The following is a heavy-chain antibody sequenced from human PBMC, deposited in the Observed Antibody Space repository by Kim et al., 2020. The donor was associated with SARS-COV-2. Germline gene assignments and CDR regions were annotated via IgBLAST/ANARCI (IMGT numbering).Heavy chain of an antibody. CDR3: ARRQFTSGWYYFDY. J-gene: IGHJ4*02. D-gene: IGHD6-19*01. V-gene: IGHV3-74*01. Sequence: AESVKGRFTITRDNAKNTLNLQMNSLRTEDTAVYYCARRQFTSGWYYFDYWGQGTLVTVSS.